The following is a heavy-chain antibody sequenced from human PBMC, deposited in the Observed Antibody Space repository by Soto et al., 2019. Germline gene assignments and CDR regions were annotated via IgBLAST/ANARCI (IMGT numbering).Heavy chain of an antibody. V-gene: IGHV4-30-2*05. D-gene: IGHD3-10*01. CDR3: ARGLLWSIDY. Sequence: SETLSLTCAVSGGSISSGGYSWSWIRQPPGKGLEWIGYIYHSGSTYYNPSLKSRVTISVDTSKNQFSLKLSSVTAADTAVYYCARGLLWSIDYWGQGTLVTVSS. CDR1: GGSISSGGYS. J-gene: IGHJ4*02. CDR2: IYHSGST.